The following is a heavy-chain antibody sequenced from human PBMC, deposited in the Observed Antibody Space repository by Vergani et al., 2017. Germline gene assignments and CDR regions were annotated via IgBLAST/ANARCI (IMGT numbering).Heavy chain of an antibody. V-gene: IGHV5-51*01. D-gene: IGHD5-12*01. CDR1: GNNFTDYW. CDR3: AIKYSGSGYAPFDY. Sequence: EVQLVQSGAEVKKPGEPLKISCKGSGNNFTDYWIGWVRQMAGKGLEWMGIIYPRDSDPRSSPSFQGHVTISADKSINTAYLQWSSLKASDTAMYYCAIKYSGSGYAPFDYWGQGTLVTVSS. CDR2: IYPRDSDP. J-gene: IGHJ4*02.